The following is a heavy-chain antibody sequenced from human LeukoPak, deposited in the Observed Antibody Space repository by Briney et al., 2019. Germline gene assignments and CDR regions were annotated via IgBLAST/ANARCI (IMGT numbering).Heavy chain of an antibody. CDR1: GFTFSSYS. V-gene: IGHV3-21*01. CDR3: ARSGYYLGWFDP. CDR2: ISSSSSYI. Sequence: GGSLRLSCAASGFTFSSYSMNWARQAPGKGLEWVSSISSSSSYIYYADSVKGRFTISRDNAKNSLYLQMNSLRAEDTAVYYCARSGYYLGWFDPWGQGTLVTVSS. J-gene: IGHJ5*02. D-gene: IGHD3-22*01.